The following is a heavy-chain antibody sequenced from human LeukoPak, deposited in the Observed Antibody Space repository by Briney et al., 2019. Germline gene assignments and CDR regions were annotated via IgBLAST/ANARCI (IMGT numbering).Heavy chain of an antibody. V-gene: IGHV3-48*01. CDR1: GFTFSSYS. Sequence: GGSLRLSCAASGFTFSSYSMNWVRQAPGKGLEWVSYISSSSSTIYYADSVKGRFTISRDNSKNTLYLQMNSLRAEDTAVYYCAKDRALTVTGWFDPWGQGTLVTVSS. CDR2: ISSSSSTI. D-gene: IGHD4-11*01. CDR3: AKDRALTVTGWFDP. J-gene: IGHJ5*02.